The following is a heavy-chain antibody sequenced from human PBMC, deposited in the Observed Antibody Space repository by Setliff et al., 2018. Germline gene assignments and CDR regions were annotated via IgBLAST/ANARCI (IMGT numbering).Heavy chain of an antibody. CDR1: GYTFTNYA. CDR3: AARCSSTSCRYYYGSGSSVPFDY. CDR2: INTGNANT. V-gene: IGHV1-3*04. Sequence: ASVKVSCKASGYTFTNYAIHWVRQAPGQRPEWMGWINTGNANTKYSQKFQGRVTITADESTSTAYMELSSLRSEDTDVYYCAARCSSTSCRYYYGSGSSVPFDYWGQGTLVTVSS. D-gene: IGHD3-10*01. J-gene: IGHJ4*02.